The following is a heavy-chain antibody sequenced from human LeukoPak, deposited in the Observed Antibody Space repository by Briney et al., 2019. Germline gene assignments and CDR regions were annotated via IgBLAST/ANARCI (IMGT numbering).Heavy chain of an antibody. CDR1: GGSISSYY. Sequence: SETLSLTCTVSGGSISSYYWSWIRQPPGKGLEWIGYIYYSGSTNYNPSLKSRVTISVGTSKNQFSLKLSSVTAADTAVYYCARDQPTYYYDSSGYYRGYYFDYWGQGTLVTVSS. D-gene: IGHD3-22*01. CDR3: ARDQPTYYYDSSGYYRGYYFDY. J-gene: IGHJ4*02. V-gene: IGHV4-59*01. CDR2: IYYSGST.